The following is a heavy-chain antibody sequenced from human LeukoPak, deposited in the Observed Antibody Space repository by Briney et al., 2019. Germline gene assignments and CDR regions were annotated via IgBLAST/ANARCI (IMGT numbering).Heavy chain of an antibody. CDR2: IGHAGRII. J-gene: IGHJ4*02. CDR1: GFTFNIYS. Sequence: GGSLRLSCAASGFTFNIYSMNWVRQAPGRGLEWVSYIGHAGRIIYYADSVKGRFTISRDNAKNSLSLQMGSLRDEDTAVYYCARDRGYCNGDNCYRFFDSWGQGTLVTVSS. D-gene: IGHD2/OR15-2a*01. CDR3: ARDRGYCNGDNCYRFFDS. V-gene: IGHV3-48*02.